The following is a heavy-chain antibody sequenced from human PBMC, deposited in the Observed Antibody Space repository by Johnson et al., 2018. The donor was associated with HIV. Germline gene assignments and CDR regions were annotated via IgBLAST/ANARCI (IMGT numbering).Heavy chain of an antibody. D-gene: IGHD6-13*01. CDR1: GFTFDDYG. V-gene: IGHV3-20*04. Sequence: VHLVESGGGVVRPGGSLRLSCAASGFTFDDYGMSWVRQAPGKGLEWVSGINWNGGSTGYADSVKGRFTISRDNAKNSVYLQMNSLIAEDTAVYYCARELGGSSLPFGAFDIWGQGTMVTVSS. J-gene: IGHJ3*02. CDR2: INWNGGST. CDR3: ARELGGSSLPFGAFDI.